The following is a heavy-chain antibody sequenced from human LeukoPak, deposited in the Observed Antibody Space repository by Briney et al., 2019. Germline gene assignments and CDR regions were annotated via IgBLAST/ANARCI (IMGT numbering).Heavy chain of an antibody. V-gene: IGHV4-59*01. CDR3: ARDRAGASDY. Sequence: PSETLSLTCTVSGGSISNYYWNWIRQPPGKGLEWIGYIYYSGSTYYNPSLRSRVTMSVDTSKNQFSLKLSSVTAADTAVYYCARDRAGASDYWGQGTLVTASS. CDR2: IYYSGST. J-gene: IGHJ4*02. D-gene: IGHD1-26*01. CDR1: GGSISNYY.